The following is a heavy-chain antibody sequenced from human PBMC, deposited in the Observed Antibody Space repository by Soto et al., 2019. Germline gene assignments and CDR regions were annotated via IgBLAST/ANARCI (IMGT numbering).Heavy chain of an antibody. J-gene: IGHJ4*02. Sequence: QVQLVESGGGLVKPGGSLRLSCAASGFTFSAYYMSWIRQAPGKGLEWVSYISSSGSTIYYADSVKGRFTISRDNAKNSRYRQMNSLRAEAMAVYYCARASLYMVRGVPYWGQGTLVTVS. D-gene: IGHD3-10*01. CDR2: ISSSGSTI. CDR1: GFTFSAYY. CDR3: ARASLYMVRGVPY. V-gene: IGHV3-11*01.